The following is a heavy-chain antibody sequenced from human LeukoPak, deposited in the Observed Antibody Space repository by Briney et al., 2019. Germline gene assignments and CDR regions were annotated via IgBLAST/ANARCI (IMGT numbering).Heavy chain of an antibody. Sequence: ASVKVSCKASGYTFTSYYTHWVRQAPGQGLEWMGTINPSGGSTSYAQKFQGRVTMTRDTSTSTVYMELSSLRSDDTAVYYCARSYYGSGSYLPKYYFDYWGQGTLVTVSS. CDR2: INPSGGST. CDR3: ARSYYGSGSYLPKYYFDY. CDR1: GYTFTSYY. V-gene: IGHV1-46*01. D-gene: IGHD3-10*01. J-gene: IGHJ4*02.